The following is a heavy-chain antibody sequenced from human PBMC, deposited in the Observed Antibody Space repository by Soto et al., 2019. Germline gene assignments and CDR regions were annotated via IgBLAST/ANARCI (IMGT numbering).Heavy chain of an antibody. CDR2: INDRGAS. J-gene: IGHJ4*02. Sequence: QVQLQQWGAGLLKPSETLSLTCGVSGGSFSGFYWSWIRQPPGKGLEWIGEINDRGASNFNASRLTIAVDTAKRQFALKFLSVTAADTAVYFCAWLNVQGSPRVGYWGQGTLVIVSP. V-gene: IGHV4-34*02. CDR1: GGSFSGFY. D-gene: IGHD3-10*01. CDR3: AWLNVQGSPRVGY.